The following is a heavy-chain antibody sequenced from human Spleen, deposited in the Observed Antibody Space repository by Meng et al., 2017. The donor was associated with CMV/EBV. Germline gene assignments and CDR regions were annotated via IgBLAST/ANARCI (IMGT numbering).Heavy chain of an antibody. V-gene: IGHV3-7*01. CDR1: GFTFSSYW. CDR2: IKQDGTEK. CDR3: ARDLRSLTSIAVGFDP. Sequence: GESLKISCTASGFTFSSYWMSWVRQAPGKGLEWVANIKQDGTEKNYVDSMKGRLTISRDNAKNSLYLQMNRLRAEDTAVYYCARDLRSLTSIAVGFDPWGQGTLVTVSS. J-gene: IGHJ5*02. D-gene: IGHD6-19*01.